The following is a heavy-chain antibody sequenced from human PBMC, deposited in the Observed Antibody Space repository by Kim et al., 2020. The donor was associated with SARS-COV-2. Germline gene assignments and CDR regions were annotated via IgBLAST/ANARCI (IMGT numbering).Heavy chain of an antibody. V-gene: IGHV3-33*05. CDR3: ARDRLYYYDSSGYSY. CDR2: ISYDGSNK. Sequence: GGSLRLSCAASGFTFSSYGMHWVRQAPGKGLEWVAVISYDGSNKYYADSVKGRFTISRDNSKNTLYLQMNSLRAEDTAVYYCARDRLYYYDSSGYSYWGQGTLVTVSS. J-gene: IGHJ4*02. D-gene: IGHD3-22*01. CDR1: GFTFSSYG.